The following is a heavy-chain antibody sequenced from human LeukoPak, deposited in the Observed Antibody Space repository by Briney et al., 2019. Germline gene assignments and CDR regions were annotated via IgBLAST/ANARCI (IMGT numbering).Heavy chain of an antibody. V-gene: IGHV4-39*01. Sequence: SETLSLTCPVSCGSISSSSYYWGWIRQPPGKGLEWIGIIYYSGSTYYNPSLKSRVTISADTPKNQFSLKLSSVTATDTAVYYCASGGSSSWYRWFDPWGQGTLVTVSS. J-gene: IGHJ5*02. CDR2: IYYSGST. D-gene: IGHD6-13*01. CDR1: CGSISSSSYY. CDR3: ASGGSSSWYRWFDP.